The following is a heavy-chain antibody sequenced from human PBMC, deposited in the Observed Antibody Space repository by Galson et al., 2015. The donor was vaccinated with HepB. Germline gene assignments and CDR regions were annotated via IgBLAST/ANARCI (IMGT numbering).Heavy chain of an antibody. CDR1: GGTFSSYA. J-gene: IGHJ6*02. CDR3: ASGRIVVVPAARNPRGYTGYYYGMDV. CDR2: IIPIFGTA. V-gene: IGHV1-69*13. Sequence: SVKVSCKASGGTFSSYAISWVRQAPGQGLEWMGGIIPIFGTANYAQKFQGRVTITADESTSTAYMELSSLRSEDTAVYYCASGRIVVVPAARNPRGYTGYYYGMDVWGQGTTVTVSS. D-gene: IGHD2-2*01.